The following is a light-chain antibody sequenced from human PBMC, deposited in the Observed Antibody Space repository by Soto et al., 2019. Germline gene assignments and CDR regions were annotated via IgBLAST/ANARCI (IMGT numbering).Light chain of an antibody. CDR2: GAS. CDR3: QQYNNWPPIT. Sequence: EIGMTPSPATLSLSPVERATLSCRASQSVSNNLAWYQQKPGQAPRLLIYGASTRATGIPARFSGSGSGTDFTLTISSLQSEDFAVYYCQQYNNWPPITFGQGTLLEIK. V-gene: IGKV3D-15*01. CDR1: QSVSNN. J-gene: IGKJ5*01.